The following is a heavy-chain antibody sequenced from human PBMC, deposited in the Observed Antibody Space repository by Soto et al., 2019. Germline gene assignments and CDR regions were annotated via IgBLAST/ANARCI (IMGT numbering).Heavy chain of an antibody. CDR3: ARDFRTYYYDSSGYYDYYYGMDV. J-gene: IGHJ6*02. Sequence: ASVKVSCKASGYTFTGYYMHWVRQAPGQGLEWMGWINPNSGGTNYAQKFQGWVTMTRDTSISTAYMELSRLRSDDTAVYYCARDFRTYYYDSSGYYDYYYGMDVWGQGTPVTVSS. CDR1: GYTFTGYY. CDR2: INPNSGGT. V-gene: IGHV1-2*04. D-gene: IGHD3-22*01.